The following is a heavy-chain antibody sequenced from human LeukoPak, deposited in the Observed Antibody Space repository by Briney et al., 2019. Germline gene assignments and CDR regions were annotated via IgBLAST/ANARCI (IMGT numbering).Heavy chain of an antibody. Sequence: SETLSLTCIISGVSIGPYYWSWIRQAAGKGPEWIGRIYTTGTADYNPSLKGRVFLSVDTSKNRFSLKVTSVTAADTAVYYCARDHSSSSWMDSFEIWGPGTKVTVSS. CDR3: ARDHSSSSWMDSFEI. J-gene: IGHJ3*02. V-gene: IGHV4-4*07. D-gene: IGHD6-6*01. CDR2: IYTTGTA. CDR1: GVSIGPYY.